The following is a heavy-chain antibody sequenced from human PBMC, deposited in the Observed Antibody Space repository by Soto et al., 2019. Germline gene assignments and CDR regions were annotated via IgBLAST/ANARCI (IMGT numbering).Heavy chain of an antibody. Sequence: EVQILESGGGLVQPGGSLRLSCAASGFTFDNCAMSWVRQAPGKGLEWILGISSSGGSTYYADSVKGRFTISRDNSKNTVYLQMNSLRADDTAVYYCAKGKTSGWYYFDFWGQGTLVTVSS. V-gene: IGHV3-23*01. CDR2: ISSSGGST. CDR1: GFTFDNCA. J-gene: IGHJ4*02. D-gene: IGHD6-19*01. CDR3: AKGKTSGWYYFDF.